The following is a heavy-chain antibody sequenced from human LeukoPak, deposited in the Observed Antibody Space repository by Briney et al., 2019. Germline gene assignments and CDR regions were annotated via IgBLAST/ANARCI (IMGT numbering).Heavy chain of an antibody. CDR3: AKSDQRGYSYGYTCS. D-gene: IGHD5-18*01. J-gene: IGHJ5*02. CDR1: GFTFSSYA. Sequence: GGSLRLSRAASGFTFSSYAMSWVRQAPGKGLEWVSAISGSGGSTYYADSVKGRFTISRDNSKKRLYLQMNSLRAEDTAVYYCAKSDQRGYSYGYTCSWGQRTLVTVSS. CDR2: ISGSGGST. V-gene: IGHV3-23*01.